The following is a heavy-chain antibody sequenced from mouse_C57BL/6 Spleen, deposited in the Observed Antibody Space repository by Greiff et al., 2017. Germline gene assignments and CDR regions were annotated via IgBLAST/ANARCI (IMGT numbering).Heavy chain of an antibody. CDR1: GFNINNTY. CDR3: ARGTTVGARAVDY. J-gene: IGHJ4*01. V-gene: IGHV14-3*01. D-gene: IGHD1-1*01. Sequence: VQLQQSVAELVRPGASVKLSCTASGFNINNTYMHWVKQRPEQGLEWIGRIDPANGTTKYAPKFQGKATITADTSSNTAYLQLSSLTSEDTAIYYCARGTTVGARAVDYWGQGTSVTVSS. CDR2: IDPANGTT.